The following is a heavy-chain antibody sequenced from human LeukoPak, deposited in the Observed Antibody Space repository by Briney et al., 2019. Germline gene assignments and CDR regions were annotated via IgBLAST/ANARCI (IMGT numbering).Heavy chain of an antibody. CDR3: AREGTGPYYYGSGSYSSWFDP. J-gene: IGHJ5*02. V-gene: IGHV1-69*01. CDR2: IIPIFGTA. D-gene: IGHD3-10*01. CDR1: GGTFSSYA. Sequence: GASVKVPCKASGGTFSSYAISWVRQAPGQGLEWMGGIIPIFGTANYAQKFQGRVTITADESTSTAYMELSSLRSEDTAVYYCAREGTGPYYYGSGSYSSWFDPWGQGTLVTVSS.